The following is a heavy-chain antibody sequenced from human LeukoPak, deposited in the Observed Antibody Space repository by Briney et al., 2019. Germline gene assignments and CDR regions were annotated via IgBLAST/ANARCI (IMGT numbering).Heavy chain of an antibody. Sequence: SETLSLTCTVSGGSISSSSYYWGWIRQPPGKGLEWIGRIYYSGSTYYNPSLKSRVTISVDTSKNQFSLKLSSVTAADTAVYYCARVANFYGYYFDYWGQGTLVTVSS. CDR1: GGSISSSSYY. J-gene: IGHJ4*02. CDR2: IYYSGST. V-gene: IGHV4-39*07. CDR3: ARVANFYGYYFDY. D-gene: IGHD4-17*01.